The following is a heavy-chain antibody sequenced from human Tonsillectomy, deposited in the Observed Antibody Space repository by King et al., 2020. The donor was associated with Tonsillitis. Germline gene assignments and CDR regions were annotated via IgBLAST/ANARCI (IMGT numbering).Heavy chain of an antibody. D-gene: IGHD2-15*01. V-gene: IGHV5-51*01. J-gene: IGHJ2*01. CDR1: GFSFTNYW. Sequence: QLVQSGAEVKKPGESLQISCQGSGFSFTNYWIGWVRQMPGKGLEWMGIIYPVDSDTTYGPSFQGQVTISVDKSISTAYLQWNSLKASDTAMYYCARHGRSREDWYFDLWGRGTLVTVSS. CDR3: ARHGRSREDWYFDL. CDR2: IYPVDSDT.